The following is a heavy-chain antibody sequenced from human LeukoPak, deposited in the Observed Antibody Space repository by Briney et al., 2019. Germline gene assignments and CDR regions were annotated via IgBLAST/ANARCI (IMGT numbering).Heavy chain of an antibody. D-gene: IGHD3-3*01. J-gene: IGHJ4*02. CDR1: GGSFSGKH. Sequence: SETLSLTCAVYGGSFSGKHWSWIRQSLGKGLEWIGEINQSGSTKYNPSLKSRLTMSVDTSKNQFSLKLTSVTAADTAVYYCASPARPWSGWWDYWGQGTLVTVSS. CDR2: INQSGST. CDR3: ASPARPWSGWWDY. V-gene: IGHV4-34*01.